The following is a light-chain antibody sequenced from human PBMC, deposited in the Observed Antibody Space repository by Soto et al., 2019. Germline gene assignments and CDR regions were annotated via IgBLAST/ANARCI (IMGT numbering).Light chain of an antibody. CDR2: GAS. Sequence: IVLTQSPGTLSLSPGERATLSCRASQSVSSNFAWYRQTPGQAPRLLIYGASTRATDTPARFSGSGSGTDFTLTISRVEPADFAVYYCQQYGSSFATFGQGTQVE. CDR1: QSVSSN. J-gene: IGKJ1*01. CDR3: QQYGSSFAT. V-gene: IGKV3-20*01.